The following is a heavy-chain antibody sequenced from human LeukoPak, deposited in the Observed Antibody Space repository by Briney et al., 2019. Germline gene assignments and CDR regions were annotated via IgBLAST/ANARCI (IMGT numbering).Heavy chain of an antibody. V-gene: IGHV3-49*04. CDR1: GFTFGDYA. CDR3: TRGVQNYYDSSGYYRYFDY. D-gene: IGHD3-22*01. J-gene: IGHJ4*02. Sequence: GVLRLSCTASGFTFGDYAMSWVRQAPGKGLEWVGFIRSKAYGGTTEYAASVKGRFTISRDDSKSIAYLQMNSLKTEDTAVYYCTRGVQNYYDSSGYYRYFDYWGQGTLVTVSS. CDR2: IRSKAYGGTT.